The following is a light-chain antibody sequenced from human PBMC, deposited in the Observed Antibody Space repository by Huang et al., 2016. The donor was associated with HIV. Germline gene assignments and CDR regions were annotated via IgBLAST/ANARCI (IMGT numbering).Light chain of an antibody. CDR1: QSVSSN. V-gene: IGKV3-15*01. Sequence: EIVMTQSPATLSVSPGERATLSCRASQSVSSNLAWYQQKPGQSPRLLIYVASTRATVIRARFSGSGSGTEFTLTISSLQSEDFAVYYCQQGFTFGPGTKVDIK. CDR2: VAS. J-gene: IGKJ3*01. CDR3: QQGFT.